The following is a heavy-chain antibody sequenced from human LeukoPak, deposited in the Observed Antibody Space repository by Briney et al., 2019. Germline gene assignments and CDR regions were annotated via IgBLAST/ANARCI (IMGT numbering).Heavy chain of an antibody. CDR2: ISGSGGST. V-gene: IGHV3-23*01. CDR1: GFTFSSYE. J-gene: IGHJ5*02. Sequence: PGGSLTLSCAASGFTFSSYEMNWVRQAPGKGLEWVSAISGSGGSTYYADSVKGRFTISRDNSKNTLYLQMNSLRAEDTAVYYCAHPTEYSSSWYGNWFDPWGQGTLVTVSS. CDR3: AHPTEYSSSWYGNWFDP. D-gene: IGHD6-13*01.